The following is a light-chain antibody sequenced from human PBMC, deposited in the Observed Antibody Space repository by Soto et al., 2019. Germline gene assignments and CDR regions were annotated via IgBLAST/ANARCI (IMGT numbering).Light chain of an antibody. Sequence: ATLSCRASQSLGRYLAWYQQKPGQAPRLLIYDASHRATGIPVRFSGSGSDSDLTLAIGRGMSADFVFCYCKLSTNLLRAIARGTRLEIK. CDR2: DAS. CDR1: QSLGRY. CDR3: KLSTNLLRA. V-gene: IGKV3-11*01. J-gene: IGKJ5*01.